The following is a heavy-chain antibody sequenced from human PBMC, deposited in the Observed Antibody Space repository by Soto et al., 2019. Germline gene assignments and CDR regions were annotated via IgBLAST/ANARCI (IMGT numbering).Heavy chain of an antibody. V-gene: IGHV4-39*01. Sequence: QLLLQESGPGLVKPSETLSLTCTVSGGSILDSTYYWAWIRQSPGKGLEWIGTIFYSGGTFYTPSLKRRDPMSVDTSNNQFSLKLSSVTAADTAVYYCARQASGYYYGWFDPWGQGTLVTVSS. CDR3: ARQASGYYYGWFDP. CDR1: GGSILDSTYY. CDR2: IFYSGGT. J-gene: IGHJ5*02. D-gene: IGHD3-22*01.